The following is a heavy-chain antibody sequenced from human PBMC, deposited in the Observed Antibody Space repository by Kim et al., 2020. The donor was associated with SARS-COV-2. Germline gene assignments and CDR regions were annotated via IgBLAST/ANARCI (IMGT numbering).Heavy chain of an antibody. D-gene: IGHD1-26*01. J-gene: IGHJ4*02. Sequence: GGSLRLSCAASGFTLSSYGMHWVRQAPGKGLLWMARIWSDGSKTTYADSVKGRFTISRDNAKNTLYLQMNSLRAEDTAVYYCVRSTHDYYGFDYWDQGTMVTVSS. V-gene: IGHV3-33*01. CDR3: VRSTHDYYGFDY. CDR1: GFTLSSYG. CDR2: IWSDGSKT.